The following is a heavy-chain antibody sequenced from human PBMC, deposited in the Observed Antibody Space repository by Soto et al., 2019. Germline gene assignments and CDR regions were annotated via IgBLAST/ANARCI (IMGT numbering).Heavy chain of an antibody. D-gene: IGHD6-13*01. CDR1: GLIVSSSY. CDR2: IYSDGRT. Sequence: GGSLRLSCAASGLIVSSSYMSWVRQAPGKGLEWVSVIYSDGRTYYADSVKGRFTISRDNSKNTLYLQMNSLSAEDTAVYYCARCSGWYGQCYFDCWGQGTLVTVSS. V-gene: IGHV3-53*01. CDR3: ARCSGWYGQCYFDC. J-gene: IGHJ4*02.